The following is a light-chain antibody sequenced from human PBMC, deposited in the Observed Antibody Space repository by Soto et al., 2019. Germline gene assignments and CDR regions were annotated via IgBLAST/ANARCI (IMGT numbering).Light chain of an antibody. Sequence: GLTQSPDTESLSPGGRATLSCRASQSVSSNLAWYQQKPGQAPRLLIYDASNRATGIPARFSGSGSGTDFTLTISSLEPEDFAVYYCQQRSNWPTFGQGTRLEI. CDR1: QSVSSN. CDR2: DAS. J-gene: IGKJ5*01. V-gene: IGKV3-11*01. CDR3: QQRSNWPT.